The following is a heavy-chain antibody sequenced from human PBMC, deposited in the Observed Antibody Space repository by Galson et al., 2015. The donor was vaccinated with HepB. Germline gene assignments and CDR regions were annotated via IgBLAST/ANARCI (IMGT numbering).Heavy chain of an antibody. CDR2: IWYDGSNK. D-gene: IGHD3-22*01. CDR1: GFTFSAYG. Sequence: SLRLSCAASGFTFSAYGMHWVRQAPGKGLEWVAIIWYDGSNKFYADSVKGRFTISRDSSKNTLYLQMDSLRGEDTAVYYCARAVNHYDSSGYYPDYWGRGTLVTVSS. CDR3: ARAVNHYDSSGYYPDY. V-gene: IGHV3-33*08. J-gene: IGHJ4*02.